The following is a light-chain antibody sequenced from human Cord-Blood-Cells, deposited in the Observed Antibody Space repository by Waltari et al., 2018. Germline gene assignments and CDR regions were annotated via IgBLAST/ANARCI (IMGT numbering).Light chain of an antibody. CDR2: DVS. CDR1: SSDVGGYNY. V-gene: IGLV2-14*01. J-gene: IGLJ3*02. CDR3: SSYTSSSTWV. Sequence: QSALTQPASVSGSPGQSITISCTGTSSDVGGYNYSSCYQQHPGKAPKLMIYDVSKRPSGVSNRFSGSKSGNTASLTISGLQAEDEADYYCSSYTSSSTWVFGGGTKLTVL.